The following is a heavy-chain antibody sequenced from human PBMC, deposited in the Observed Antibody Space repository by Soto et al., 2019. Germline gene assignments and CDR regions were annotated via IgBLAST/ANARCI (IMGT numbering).Heavy chain of an antibody. CDR3: ARDPTYYAYIWGSYRYSYFDY. CDR2: IKQDGSEK. D-gene: IGHD3-16*02. J-gene: IGHJ4*02. CDR1: GFTFSSYW. V-gene: IGHV3-7*01. Sequence: EVQLVESGGGLVQPGGSLRLSCAASGFTFSSYWMRWVRQAPGKGLEWVANIKQDGSEKYYVDSVKGRFTISRDNAKNSLYLQMNSLRAEDTAVYYCARDPTYYAYIWGSYRYSYFDYWGQGTLVTVSS.